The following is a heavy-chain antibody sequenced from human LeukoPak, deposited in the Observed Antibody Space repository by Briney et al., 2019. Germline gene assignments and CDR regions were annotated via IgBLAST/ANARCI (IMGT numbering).Heavy chain of an antibody. D-gene: IGHD3-22*01. J-gene: IGHJ3*02. V-gene: IGHV4-31*03. CDR3: ARVSRPVFAMVVVPAFDI. CDR1: GGSISSGGYY. CDR2: IYYSGST. Sequence: SQTLSLTCTVSGGSISSGGYYWSWIRQHPGKGLEWIGYIYYSGSTYYNPSLKSRVTISVDTSKNQFSLKLSSVTAADTAVYYCARVSRPVFAMVVVPAFDIWGQGTMVTVSS.